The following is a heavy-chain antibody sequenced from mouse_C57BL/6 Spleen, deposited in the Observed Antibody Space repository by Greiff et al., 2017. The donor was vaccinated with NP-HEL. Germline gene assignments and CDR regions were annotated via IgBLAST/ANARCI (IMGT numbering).Heavy chain of an antibody. J-gene: IGHJ3*01. CDR1: GFTFSNYW. Sequence: EVKLMESGGGLVQPGGSMKLSCVASGFTFSNYWMNWVRQSPEKGLEWVAQIRLKSDNYATHYAESVKGRFTNSRAGSKSSVYLRMNNLRAEDTGIYYCREDYGFAYWGQGTLVTVSA. CDR2: IRLKSDNYAT. V-gene: IGHV6-3*01. CDR3: REDYGFAY. D-gene: IGHD1-1*01.